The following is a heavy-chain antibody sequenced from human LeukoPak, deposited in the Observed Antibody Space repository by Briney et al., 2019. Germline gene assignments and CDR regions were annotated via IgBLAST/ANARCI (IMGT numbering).Heavy chain of an antibody. CDR3: ARVPGFRTDAFDI. D-gene: IGHD3-10*01. J-gene: IGHJ3*02. CDR2: ISAYNGNI. V-gene: IGHV1-18*01. Sequence: GASVKVSCMASGYTFTSYGISWVRQAPGQGLEWMGWISAYNGNINYAQKIQGRVTMTTDTSTSTAYMELRSLRSDDTAVYYCARVPGFRTDAFDIWGQGTMVTVSS. CDR1: GYTFTSYG.